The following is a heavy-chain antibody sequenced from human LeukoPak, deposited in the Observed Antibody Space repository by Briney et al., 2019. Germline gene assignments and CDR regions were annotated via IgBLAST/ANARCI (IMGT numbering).Heavy chain of an antibody. J-gene: IGHJ4*02. V-gene: IGHV1-18*01. CDR3: ASDFNDYVWGSYRPLVY. Sequence: EASVKVSCKASGYTFTSYGISWVRQAPGQGLEWMGWISAYNGNTNYAQKLQGRVTMTTDTSTSTAYMEQRSLRSDDTAVYYCASDFNDYVWGSYRPLVYWGQGTLVTVSS. CDR1: GYTFTSYG. D-gene: IGHD3-16*02. CDR2: ISAYNGNT.